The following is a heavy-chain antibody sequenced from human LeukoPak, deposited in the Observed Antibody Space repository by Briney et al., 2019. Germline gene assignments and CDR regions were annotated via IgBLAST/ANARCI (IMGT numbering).Heavy chain of an antibody. CDR3: ARDSSYYAFDY. J-gene: IGHJ4*02. CDR2: IYDSGST. D-gene: IGHD3-10*01. CDR1: GGSIRSSYYY. Sequence: SETLSLTCTVSGGSIRSSYYYWGWIRQPPGKGLEWIGSIYDSGSTYYNPSLKSRVTISVDTSKNQFSLKLNSVTAADTAVYYCARDSSYYAFDYWGQGTLVTVSS. V-gene: IGHV4-39*02.